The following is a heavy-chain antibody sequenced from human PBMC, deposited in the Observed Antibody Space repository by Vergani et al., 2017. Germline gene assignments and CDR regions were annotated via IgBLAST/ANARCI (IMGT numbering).Heavy chain of an antibody. Sequence: QVQLVESGGGVVQPGGSLRLSCVASGFSVSNSGMHWVRQTPGKGLEWVAFIQYDGSDIFYADFVEGRFTISRDNSKNSLYLQMNSLRAEDTAVYYCARAQQQLDHGWFDPWGQGTLVTVSS. CDR2: IQYDGSDI. D-gene: IGHD6-13*01. CDR1: GFSVSNSG. J-gene: IGHJ5*02. CDR3: ARAQQQLDHGWFDP. V-gene: IGHV3-30*02.